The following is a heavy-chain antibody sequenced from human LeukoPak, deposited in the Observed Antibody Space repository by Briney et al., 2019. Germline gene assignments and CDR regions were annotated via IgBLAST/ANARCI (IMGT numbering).Heavy chain of an antibody. V-gene: IGHV4-4*02. CDR1: GGSITTTNW. J-gene: IGHJ4*02. CDR3: ARRAINSVMFDY. D-gene: IGHD3-16*01. CDR2: IYHSGST. Sequence: PSETLSLTCGVSGGSITTTNWWSWVRQPPGKGLEWIGEIYHSGSTNYNPSLKSRVTISVDTSKNQFSLKLSSATAADTAVYFCARRAINSVMFDYWGQGTLVTVSS.